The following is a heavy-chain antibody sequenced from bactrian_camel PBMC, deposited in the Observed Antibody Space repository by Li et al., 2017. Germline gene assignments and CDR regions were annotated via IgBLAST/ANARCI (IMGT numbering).Heavy chain of an antibody. Sequence: HVQLVESGGGSVQAGGSLRLSCVVSGYAYSDGYCMGWFRQHPGKEREGVAQIYIGGGTTYYGDSVKGRFTISQDYAKSTLYLQMNSLKPEDTAMYYCAAGYSICQGGSWWRSRGDNYWGQGTQVTVS. CDR1: GYAYSDGYC. D-gene: IGHD6*01. CDR3: AAGYSICQGGSWWRSRGDNY. V-gene: IGHV3S1*01. J-gene: IGHJ4*01. CDR2: IYIGGGTT.